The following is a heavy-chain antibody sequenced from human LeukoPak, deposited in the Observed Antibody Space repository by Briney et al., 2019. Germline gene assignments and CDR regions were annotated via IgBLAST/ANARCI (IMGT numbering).Heavy chain of an antibody. CDR3: ATGVPAAIDYFDY. Sequence: GASVKRSCKASGYTFTGYYMHWVRQAPGQVLEWMGWINPNSGGTNYAEKFQGRVTMTRDTSISRAYMELSRLRSEDTAVYYCATGVPAAIDYFDYWGQGTLVTVSS. J-gene: IGHJ4*02. D-gene: IGHD2-2*01. CDR1: GYTFTGYY. V-gene: IGHV1-2*02. CDR2: INPNSGGT.